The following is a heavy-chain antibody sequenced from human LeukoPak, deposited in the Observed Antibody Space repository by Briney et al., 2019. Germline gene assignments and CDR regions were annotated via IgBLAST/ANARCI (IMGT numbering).Heavy chain of an antibody. J-gene: IGHJ6*03. CDR1: GFTFSSFD. D-gene: IGHD1-1*01. CDR2: IGTASDT. V-gene: IGHV3-13*01. CDR3: ARGPPRGKYYYMDV. Sequence: GGSLRLSCSASGFTFSSFDTHWIRQPTGQGLEWVSTIGTASDTYYPGSVEGRFTLSRDNAKNSLYLQMNSLTAGDTAVYYCARGPPRGKYYYMDVWGKGTTVTVSS.